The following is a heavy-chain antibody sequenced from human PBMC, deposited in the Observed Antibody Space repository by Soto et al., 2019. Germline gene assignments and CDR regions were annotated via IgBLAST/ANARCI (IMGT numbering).Heavy chain of an antibody. D-gene: IGHD3-16*01. J-gene: IGHJ4*02. CDR3: ARGHVGGYYFH. Sequence: QVQLVESGGGVVQPGRSLRLSCAASGFTFSSYGMHWVRQAPGKGLEWVAGIWYDGSNKYYADSVKGQFTISRDNSKNTLYLQMNSLRAEDTAVYYCARGHVGGYYFHWGQGTLVTVSS. CDR1: GFTFSSYG. V-gene: IGHV3-33*01. CDR2: IWYDGSNK.